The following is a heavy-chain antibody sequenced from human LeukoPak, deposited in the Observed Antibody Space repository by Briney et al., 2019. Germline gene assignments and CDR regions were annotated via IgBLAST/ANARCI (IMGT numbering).Heavy chain of an antibody. CDR2: IIPIFGTA. V-gene: IGHV1-69*13. CDR3: ARVGGWNYEWFDP. D-gene: IGHD1-7*01. CDR1: GGTFSSYA. Sequence: ASVKVSCKASGGTFSSYAISWVRQAPGQGLEWMGGIIPIFGTANYAQKFQGRVTITADESTSTAYMELSSLRSGDTAVYYCARVGGWNYEWFDPWGQGTLVTVSS. J-gene: IGHJ5*02.